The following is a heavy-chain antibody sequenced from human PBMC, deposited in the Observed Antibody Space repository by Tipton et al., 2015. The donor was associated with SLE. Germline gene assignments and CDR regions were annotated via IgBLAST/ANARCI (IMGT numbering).Heavy chain of an antibody. D-gene: IGHD4-17*01. V-gene: IGHV4-4*07. J-gene: IGHJ4*02. CDR1: GGSISSYY. Sequence: TLSLTCTVSGGSISSYYWSWIRQPAGKGLEWIGRIYTSGSSNYNPSLKSRVTMSEDTSKNQFSLKLSSVTAPDTAGYYCARGPLHTVTTSYGGQRTLVAVSS. CDR2: IYTSGSS. CDR3: ARGPLHTVTTSY.